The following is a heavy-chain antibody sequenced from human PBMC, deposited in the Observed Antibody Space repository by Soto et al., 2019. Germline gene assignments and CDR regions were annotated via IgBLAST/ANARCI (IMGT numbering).Heavy chain of an antibody. Sequence: SEKVSCKASGGTFSSYAISWVRQAPGQGLEWMGGIIPIFGTANYAQKFQGRVTITADESTSTAYMELSSLRSEDTAVSYCARFRDGYSRYYYYYGMDVWGQGTTVTVSS. J-gene: IGHJ6*02. CDR1: GGTFSSYA. CDR2: IIPIFGTA. CDR3: ARFRDGYSRYYYYYGMDV. V-gene: IGHV1-69*13. D-gene: IGHD4-4*01.